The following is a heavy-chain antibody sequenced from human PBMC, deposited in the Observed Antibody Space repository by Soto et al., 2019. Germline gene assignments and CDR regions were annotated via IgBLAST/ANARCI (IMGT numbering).Heavy chain of an antibody. V-gene: IGHV1-46*01. CDR2: INASGGST. CDR1: GYTFTSYG. D-gene: IGHD2-15*01. CDR3: ARAVLHTVYCSGGSCYYFDY. J-gene: IGHJ4*02. Sequence: ASVKVSCKASGYTFTSYGISWVRQAPGQGLEWMGIINASGGSTSYAQKFQGRVTMTRDTSTSTVYMELSSLRSEDTAVYYCARAVLHTVYCSGGSCYYFDYWGQGTLVTVSS.